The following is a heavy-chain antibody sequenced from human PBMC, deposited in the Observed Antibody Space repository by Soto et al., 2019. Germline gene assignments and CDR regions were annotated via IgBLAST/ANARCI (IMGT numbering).Heavy chain of an antibody. V-gene: IGHV3-21*05. CDR3: LADPNWFDR. J-gene: IGHJ5*02. CDR1: GFPFSSYS. CDR2: ISSSSGDIT. Sequence: GGSLSLSCAASGFPFSSYSMNWVRQAPGKGLEWVSYISSSSGDITHYADSVKGRFTISRDNSKNMVFLQMTSLRVEDTALYYCLADPNWFDRWGQGTMVTVSS.